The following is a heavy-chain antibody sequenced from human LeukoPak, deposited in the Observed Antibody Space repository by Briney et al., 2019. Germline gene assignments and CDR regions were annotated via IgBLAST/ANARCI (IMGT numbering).Heavy chain of an antibody. V-gene: IGHV1-69*05. CDR1: GGTFSSYV. CDR2: IIPIFGTA. CDR3: AREFEYYYDSSGWNYFDY. D-gene: IGHD3-22*01. J-gene: IGHJ4*02. Sequence: SVKVSCKASGGTFSSYVISWVRQAPRQGLEWMGGIIPIFGTANYAQKFQGRVTITTDESTSTAYMELSSLRSEDTAVYYCAREFEYYYDSSGWNYFDYWGQGTLVTVSS.